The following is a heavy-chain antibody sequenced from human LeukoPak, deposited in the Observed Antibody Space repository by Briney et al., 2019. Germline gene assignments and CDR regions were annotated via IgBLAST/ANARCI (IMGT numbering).Heavy chain of an antibody. D-gene: IGHD6-19*01. J-gene: IGHJ6*03. CDR1: GGSISSSSYY. CDR3: ARDLRSSGWYGWDYYYMDV. Sequence: PSETLSLTCTVSGGSISSSSYYWGWIRQPPGKGLEWIGSIYYSGSTYYNPSLKSRVTISVDTSKNQFSLKLSSVTAADTAVYYCARDLRSSGWYGWDYYYMDVWGKGTTVTVSS. CDR2: IYYSGST. V-gene: IGHV4-39*07.